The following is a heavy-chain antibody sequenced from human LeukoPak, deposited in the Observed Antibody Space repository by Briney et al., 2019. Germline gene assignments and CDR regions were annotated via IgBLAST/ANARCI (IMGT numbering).Heavy chain of an antibody. CDR2: MNPNSGNT. D-gene: IGHD3-22*01. CDR1: GYTFTSYD. Sequence: ASVKACCKASGYTFTSYDINWVRQATGQGLEWMGWMNPNSGNTGYAQKCQGRVTMTRNTSMSTAYRERRSLRSDDAAVYYCARDRYNFDSSDDYYFDYWGQGALVIVSS. J-gene: IGHJ4*02. V-gene: IGHV1-8*01. CDR3: ARDRYNFDSSDDYYFDY.